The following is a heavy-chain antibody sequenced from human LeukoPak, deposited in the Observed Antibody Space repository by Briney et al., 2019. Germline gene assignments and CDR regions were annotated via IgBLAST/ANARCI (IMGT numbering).Heavy chain of an antibody. J-gene: IGHJ4*02. V-gene: IGHV1-69*01. CDR2: ISPIFGTE. Sequence: SVKVSCKASGGTFSSYAISWVRQAPGQGLEWMGGISPIFGTENYAQKFQGRVTITEDESTSTAYMELSSLRSEDTAVYYCARTIAAAGTSPFDYWGQGTLVTVSS. D-gene: IGHD6-13*01. CDR3: ARTIAAAGTSPFDY. CDR1: GGTFSSYA.